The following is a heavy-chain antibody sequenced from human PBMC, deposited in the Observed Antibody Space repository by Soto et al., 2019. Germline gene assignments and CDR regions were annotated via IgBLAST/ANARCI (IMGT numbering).Heavy chain of an antibody. D-gene: IGHD2-8*01. V-gene: IGHV3-9*01. J-gene: IGHJ6*02. Sequence: GGSLRLSCAASGFTFDDFAMHWVRQAPGKGLEWVSSITWNSASVAYADSVKGRFTISRDNAKNSLYLQMNNLRPEDAALYYCTKEVYGMGYYYYGMDVWGQGTTVTVSS. CDR1: GFTFDDFA. CDR3: TKEVYGMGYYYYGMDV. CDR2: ITWNSASV.